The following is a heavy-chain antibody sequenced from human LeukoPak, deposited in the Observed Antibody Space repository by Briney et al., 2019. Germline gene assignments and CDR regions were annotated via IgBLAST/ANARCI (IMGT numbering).Heavy chain of an antibody. Sequence: GASVKVSCKTSGYTFTNYYMHWVRQAPGQGPEWMGITRPSSGRTCYPQKFQGRVTMTWDMSTSTFYMELSSLTSDDTAVYYCAREGPETYNFDFWGQGTLVTVSS. CDR1: GYTFTNYY. CDR2: TRPSSGRT. D-gene: IGHD1-14*01. V-gene: IGHV1-46*01. CDR3: AREGPETYNFDF. J-gene: IGHJ4*02.